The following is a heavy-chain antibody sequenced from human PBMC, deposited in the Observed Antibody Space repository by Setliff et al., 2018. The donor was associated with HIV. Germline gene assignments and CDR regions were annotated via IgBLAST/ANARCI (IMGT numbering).Heavy chain of an antibody. J-gene: IGHJ3*02. CDR2: ISPQNGVA. D-gene: IGHD3-10*02. CDR1: GGTFGSYA. CDR3: ARPRMFDSFDI. Sequence: GASVKVSCKASGGTFGSYAINWLRQAPGQGLEWIGRISPQNGVAEYAPKFLGRVTMTLDTSISTAFLEIPRVTSDDAAVYYCARPRMFDSFDIWGQGTMVTVSS. V-gene: IGHV1-2*06.